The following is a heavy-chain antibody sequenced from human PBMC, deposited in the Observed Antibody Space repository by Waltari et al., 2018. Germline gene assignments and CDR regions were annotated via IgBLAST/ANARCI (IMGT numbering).Heavy chain of an antibody. J-gene: IGHJ4*02. CDR1: GFTFSRFS. D-gene: IGHD6-19*01. CDR3: TRGSGWYHY. Sequence: EVQLVESGGSVVQPGGSLRLSCAASGFTFSRFSMSWVRQVPGKGMEWVATMKQDGSETNYVDSVKGRFTISRDDANNSLYLQMNSLRAEDTALYYCTRGSGWYHYWGQGTLVTVSS. V-gene: IGHV3-7*04. CDR2: MKQDGSET.